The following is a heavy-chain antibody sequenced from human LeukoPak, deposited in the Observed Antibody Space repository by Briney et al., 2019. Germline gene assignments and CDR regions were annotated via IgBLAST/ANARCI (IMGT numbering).Heavy chain of an antibody. CDR3: ARRKTVYPDC. CDR2: ISTYNGNA. V-gene: IGHV1-18*04. D-gene: IGHD2/OR15-2a*01. CDR1: GYTFASYG. J-gene: IGHJ4*02. Sequence: ASVKVSCKASGYTFASYGISWVRQAPGQGLEWMGWISTYNGNANYAQKLQDRVTMTTDTSTSTAYMEFRSLRSDDTAVYYCARRKTVYPDCWGQGTLVTVSS.